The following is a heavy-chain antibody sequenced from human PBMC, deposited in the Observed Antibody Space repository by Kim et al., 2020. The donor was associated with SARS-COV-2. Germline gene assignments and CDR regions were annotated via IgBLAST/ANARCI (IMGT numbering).Heavy chain of an antibody. CDR3: AKEMFGTKWVSFDS. Sequence: GGSLRLSCAASGFTFGDYSMHWVRQRPGKGLEWVSIVDRNGAATFYADSVRGRFTISRDNNKNSLFLQMNSLRSEDTALYYCAKEMFGTKWVSFDSWGQGTQVTVFS. J-gene: IGHJ4*02. D-gene: IGHD1-26*01. CDR1: GFTFGDYS. CDR2: VDRNGAAT. V-gene: IGHV3-43*01.